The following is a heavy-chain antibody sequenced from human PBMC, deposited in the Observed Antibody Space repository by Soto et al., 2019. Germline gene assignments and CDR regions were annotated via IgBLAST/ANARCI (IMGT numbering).Heavy chain of an antibody. V-gene: IGHV5-51*01. CDR1: VYSFTSYW. Sequence: GESLKISCKGSVYSFTSYWVGWVRQMPGKGLEWMGIIYPGDSDTRYSPSFQGQVTISADKSISTAYLQWSSLKAADTAMYYCARQMGIAARPFDYWGQGTLVTVSS. D-gene: IGHD6-6*01. J-gene: IGHJ4*02. CDR3: ARQMGIAARPFDY. CDR2: IYPGDSDT.